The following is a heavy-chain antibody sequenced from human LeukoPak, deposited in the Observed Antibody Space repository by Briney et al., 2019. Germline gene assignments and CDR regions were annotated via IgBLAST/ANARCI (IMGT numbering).Heavy chain of an antibody. CDR3: ARDAVDTADAV. Sequence: GGSLRLSCAASGFTFSTYWMHWVRQAPGKGLVWVSHINSDGSITSYADSVKGRFTISRDNAKNTLYLQMNSLRAEDTAVYYCARDAVDTADAVWGQGTTVTVSS. CDR2: INSDGSIT. D-gene: IGHD5-18*01. V-gene: IGHV3-74*01. CDR1: GFTFSTYW. J-gene: IGHJ6*02.